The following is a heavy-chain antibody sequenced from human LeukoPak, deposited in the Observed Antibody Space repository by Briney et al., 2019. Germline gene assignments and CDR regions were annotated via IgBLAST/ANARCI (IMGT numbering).Heavy chain of an antibody. CDR1: GGSISSYY. Sequence: SETLSLTCTVSGGSISSYYWSWIRQPPGKGLEWIGYIYYSGSTNYNPSLKSRVTISVDTSKNQFSLKLSSVTAADTAVYYCARDHCSSTSCYAHAFDIWGQGTMVTVSS. V-gene: IGHV4-59*01. CDR2: IYYSGST. D-gene: IGHD2-2*01. J-gene: IGHJ3*02. CDR3: ARDHCSSTSCYAHAFDI.